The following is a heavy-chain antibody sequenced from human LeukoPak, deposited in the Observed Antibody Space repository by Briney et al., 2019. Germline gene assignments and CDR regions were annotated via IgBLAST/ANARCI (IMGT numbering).Heavy chain of an antibody. V-gene: IGHV7-4-1*02. D-gene: IGHD3-22*01. J-gene: IGHJ4*02. Sequence: GESLRLSCAASGFIFSTYSMNWVRQAPGQGLEWMGWINTNTGNPTYAQGFTGRFVFSLDTSVSTAFLQISSLRAEDTAVYYCARESPYYYDSSDYYETDYWGQGTLVTVSS. CDR3: ARESPYYYDSSDYYETDY. CDR1: GFIFSTYS. CDR2: INTNTGNP.